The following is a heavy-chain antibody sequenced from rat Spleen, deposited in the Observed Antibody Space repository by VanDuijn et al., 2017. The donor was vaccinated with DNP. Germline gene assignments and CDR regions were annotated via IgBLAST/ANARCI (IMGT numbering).Heavy chain of an antibody. V-gene: IGHV5-7*01. CDR3: ASLNNYNWFAY. CDR2: ISYEGSST. CDR1: GFTFSDYN. J-gene: IGHJ3*01. D-gene: IGHD1-10*01. Sequence: EVQLVESGGGVVQPGRSLQLSCAASGFTFSDYNMAWVRQAPKKGLEWVATISYEGSSTYYPDSVKGRFTISRDNAKNTLYLQMDSLRSEDTATYYCASLNNYNWFAYWGQGTLVTVSS.